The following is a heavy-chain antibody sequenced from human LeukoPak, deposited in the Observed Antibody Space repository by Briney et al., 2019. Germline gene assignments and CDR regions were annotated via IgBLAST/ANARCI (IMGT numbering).Heavy chain of an antibody. CDR3: ARDPGDRAFDI. CDR1: GYTFTSYA. V-gene: IGHV1-3*01. D-gene: IGHD2-21*01. CDR2: INAGNGNT. Sequence: ASVKVSCKAPGYTFTSYAMHWVRQAPGQRLEWMGWINAGNGNTKYSQKFQGRVTITRDTSASTAYMELSSLRSEDTAVYYCARDPGDRAFDIWGQGTMVTVSS. J-gene: IGHJ3*02.